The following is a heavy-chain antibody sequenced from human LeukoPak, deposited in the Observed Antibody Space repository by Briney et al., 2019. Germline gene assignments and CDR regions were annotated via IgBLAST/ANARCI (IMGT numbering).Heavy chain of an antibody. V-gene: IGHV6-1*01. D-gene: IGHD5-18*01. J-gene: IGHJ2*01. CDR1: GDSVSSNSAA. CDR2: TYYRSKWYN. Sequence: SQTLSLTCAISGDSVSSNSAAWNWIRQSSSRGLEWLGRTYYRSKWYNDYAVSVKSRITINPDTSKNQFSLQLNSVTPEDTAVYYCARETDTDNWFFDRWGRGTLVTVSS. CDR3: ARETDTDNWFFDR.